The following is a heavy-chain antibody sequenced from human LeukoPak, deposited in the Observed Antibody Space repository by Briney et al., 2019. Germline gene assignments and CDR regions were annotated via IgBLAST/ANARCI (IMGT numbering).Heavy chain of an antibody. CDR3: ARFDRYYDSSGYYAPENWFDP. CDR1: GFTFSIYE. Sequence: GGSLRLSCAAPGFTFSIYEMTWVRQAPEKGLEGVSYTSSSGSTLYYADSVKGRFTISRDNAKNSLYLQMNSLRAEDTAVYYCARFDRYYDSSGYYAPENWFDPWGQGSLVTVSS. D-gene: IGHD3-22*01. CDR2: TSSSGSTL. J-gene: IGHJ5*02. V-gene: IGHV3-48*03.